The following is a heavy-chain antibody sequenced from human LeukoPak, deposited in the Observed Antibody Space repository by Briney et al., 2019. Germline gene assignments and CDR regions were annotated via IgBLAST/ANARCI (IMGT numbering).Heavy chain of an antibody. J-gene: IGHJ5*02. CDR3: ARDLGASRGNWFDP. V-gene: IGHV3-33*01. D-gene: IGHD2-2*01. Sequence: GGSLRLSCAASGFTFSSYGMHWVRQAPGKGLEWVAVIWYDGSNKYYADSVKGRFTISRDNSKNTLYLQMSSLRAEDTAVYYCARDLGASRGNWFDPWGQGTLVTVSS. CDR2: IWYDGSNK. CDR1: GFTFSSYG.